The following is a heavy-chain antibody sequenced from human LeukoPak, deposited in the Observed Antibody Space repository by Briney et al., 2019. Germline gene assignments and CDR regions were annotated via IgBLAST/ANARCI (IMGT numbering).Heavy chain of an antibody. CDR2: VTSSGGTT. J-gene: IGHJ5*02. V-gene: IGHV3-48*03. Sequence: GGSLRLSCAASGFTFNNYEMNWVRQAPGKGLEWISYVTSSGGTTYYADSVKGRFTIFRDNAKNSLYLQMNSLRAEDTAVYYCAREGGSKNWFDPWGQGTLVTVSS. CDR1: GFTFNNYE. CDR3: AREGGSKNWFDP. D-gene: IGHD1-26*01.